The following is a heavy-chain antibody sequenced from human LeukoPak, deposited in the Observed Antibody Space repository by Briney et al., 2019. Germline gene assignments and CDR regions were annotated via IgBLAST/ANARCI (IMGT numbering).Heavy chain of an antibody. CDR1: GGSFRDYY. Sequence: PSETPSLTCTVSGGSFRDYYWSWIRQPPGKGLEWIGYLYDSGSTIYNPSLTSRVTLSVDTSKNQFSLKLNSVTAADSAIYYCARDYSGYEFDYWGQGTLVTVSS. CDR2: LYDSGST. D-gene: IGHD5-12*01. CDR3: ARDYSGYEFDY. V-gene: IGHV4-59*01. J-gene: IGHJ4*02.